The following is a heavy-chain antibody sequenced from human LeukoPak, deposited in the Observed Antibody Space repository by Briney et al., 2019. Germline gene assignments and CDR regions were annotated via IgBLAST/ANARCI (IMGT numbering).Heavy chain of an antibody. CDR2: IYHSGST. CDR3: ASLRDYSGSGSPRY. J-gene: IGHJ4*02. Sequence: SGTLSLTCAVSGGSISSSHWWSWVRQPPGKGLEWIGEIYHSGSTNYNPSLGSRVTISVNMSKNEFSLKLNSVTAADTAVYYCASLRDYSGSGSPRYWGQGTLVTVFS. V-gene: IGHV4-4*02. D-gene: IGHD3-10*01. CDR1: GGSISSSHW.